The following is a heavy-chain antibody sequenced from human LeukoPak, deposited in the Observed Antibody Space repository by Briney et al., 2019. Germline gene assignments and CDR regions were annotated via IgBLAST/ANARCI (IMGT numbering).Heavy chain of an antibody. V-gene: IGHV1-46*01. CDR3: ARGVNRAFDI. CDR2: ISSSGGTT. CDR1: GYTFTGYY. J-gene: IGHJ3*02. D-gene: IGHD1-14*01. Sequence: ASVKVSCKASGYTFTGYYMHWVRQAPGQGLEWMGIISSSGGTTSYAQKFQGRVTMTRDTSTTTVYMDLSSLRSEDTAMYYCARGVNRAFDIWGQGTMVTVSS.